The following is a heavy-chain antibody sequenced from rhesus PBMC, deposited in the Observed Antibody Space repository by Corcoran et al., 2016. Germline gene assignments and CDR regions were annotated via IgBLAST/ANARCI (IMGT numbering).Heavy chain of an antibody. CDR3: ARHKDCSGGVCYATNWDFDL. CDR2: IYVNGSGTSN. D-gene: IGHD2-8*01. CDR1: GGSISSHY. Sequence: QLQLQESGPGLVKPSETLSVTCAVSGGSISSHYWSWIRQPPGTGLEWIGRIYVNGSGTSNNSSHSLKSRVTRAVDTAKNQLSLKLSSGTAADSAVYYGARHKDCSGGVCYATNWDFDLWGPGTPITISS. J-gene: IGHJ2*01. V-gene: IGHV4-169*01.